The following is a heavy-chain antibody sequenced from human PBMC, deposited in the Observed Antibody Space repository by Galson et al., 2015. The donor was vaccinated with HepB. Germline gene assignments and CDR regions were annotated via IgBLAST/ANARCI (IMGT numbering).Heavy chain of an antibody. CDR2: TYTSGSV. J-gene: IGHJ4*02. D-gene: IGHD2-8*02. CDR3: ARTRDYWAWVDY. V-gene: IGHV4-61*02. Sequence: TLSLTCSVSGDSISSNNYYWTWIREQVGKALEWIGRTYTSGSVDYNPSLKSRVTMSVDTSKSQFSLRLNSVTAADTAVYYCARTRDYWAWVDYWGQGTLVTVSS. CDR1: GDSISSNNYY.